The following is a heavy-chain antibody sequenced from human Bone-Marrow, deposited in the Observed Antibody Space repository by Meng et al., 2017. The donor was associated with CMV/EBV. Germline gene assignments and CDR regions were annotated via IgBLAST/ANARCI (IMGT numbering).Heavy chain of an antibody. D-gene: IGHD3-22*01. J-gene: IGHJ4*01. V-gene: IGHV3-23*04. CDR3: AKDPGSGYWVY. CDR2: LSATGGNT. Sequence: VDWVESGGGLEQPGGSLRLTCAASGFIFSNYAMSWVRQAPGKGLEWVSALSATGGNTYYADSVKGRFTVSRDNSKNIMYLQMNNLRGEDTARYYCAKDPGSGYWVYWGQGTLVTVSS. CDR1: GFIFSNYA.